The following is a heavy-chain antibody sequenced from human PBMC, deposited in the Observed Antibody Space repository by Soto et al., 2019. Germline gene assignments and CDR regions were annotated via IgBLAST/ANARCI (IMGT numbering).Heavy chain of an antibody. Sequence: HGESLKISCKGSGYSFTSYWIGWVRQMPGKGLEWMGIIYPGDSDTRYSPYFQGQVTISADKSISTAYLQWSSLKASDTAMYYCARQFSYDFWSGPGPFDPWGQGTLVTVSS. CDR2: IYPGDSDT. CDR3: ARQFSYDFWSGPGPFDP. J-gene: IGHJ5*02. V-gene: IGHV5-51*01. D-gene: IGHD3-3*01. CDR1: GYSFTSYW.